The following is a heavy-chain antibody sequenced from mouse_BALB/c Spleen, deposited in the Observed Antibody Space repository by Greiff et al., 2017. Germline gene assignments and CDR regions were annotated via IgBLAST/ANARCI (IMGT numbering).Heavy chain of an antibody. V-gene: IGHV14-3*02. CDR3: ASVPPYYAIDY. CDR1: GFNIKDTY. Sequence: EVKLQESGAELVKPGASVKLSCTASGFNIKDTYMHWVKQRPEQGLEWIGRIDPANGNTKYDPKFQGKATITADTSSNTAYLQLSSLTSEDTAVYYCASVPPYYAIDYWGQGTSVTVSS. J-gene: IGHJ4*01. CDR2: IDPANGNT.